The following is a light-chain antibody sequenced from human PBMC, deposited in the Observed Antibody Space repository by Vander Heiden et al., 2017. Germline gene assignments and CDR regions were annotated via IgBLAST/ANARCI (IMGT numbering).Light chain of an antibody. V-gene: IGKV3-20*01. Sequence: EIVLTQSPVTLSLSPGERAPLSCRASQSVSSSYLAWYQQKPGQAPRLLIHGASSRATGIPDRFSGSGSGTDFTLTINRLEPEDFAVYYCQQYGSSLPWTFGQGTKVEIK. CDR1: QSVSSSY. CDR2: GAS. J-gene: IGKJ1*01. CDR3: QQYGSSLPWT.